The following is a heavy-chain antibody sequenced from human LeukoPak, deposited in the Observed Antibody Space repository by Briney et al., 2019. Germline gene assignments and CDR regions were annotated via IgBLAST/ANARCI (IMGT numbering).Heavy chain of an antibody. D-gene: IGHD5-24*01. CDR3: AREGRTWEMATKEWFDP. Sequence: SETLSLTCTVSGGSISSYYWSWIRQPAGKGLEWIGRIYTSGSTNYNPSLKRRVTMSVDTSKNQFSLKLSSVTAADTAVYYCAREGRTWEMATKEWFDPWGQGTLVTVSS. CDR1: GGSISSYY. CDR2: IYTSGST. V-gene: IGHV4-4*07. J-gene: IGHJ5*02.